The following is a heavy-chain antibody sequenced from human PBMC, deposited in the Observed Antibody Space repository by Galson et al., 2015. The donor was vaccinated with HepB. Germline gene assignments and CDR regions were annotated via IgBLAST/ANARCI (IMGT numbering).Heavy chain of an antibody. J-gene: IGHJ4*02. CDR3: ARVGDYGSGSYPDY. Sequence: SLRLSCAASGFTFSNYDMHWVRQAPGKGLEWVTVISYDGSNKYYADSVKGRFTISRDNSNNTLYLQMNSPRAEDTAVYYCARVGDYGSGSYPDYWGQGTLVAVSS. V-gene: IGHV3-30-3*01. CDR1: GFTFSNYD. CDR2: ISYDGSNK. D-gene: IGHD3-10*01.